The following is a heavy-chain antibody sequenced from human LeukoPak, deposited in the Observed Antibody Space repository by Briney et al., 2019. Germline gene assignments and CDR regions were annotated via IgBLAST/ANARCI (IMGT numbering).Heavy chain of an antibody. CDR1: GGSISSYY. CDR2: IYTSGST. Sequence: SETLSLTCTVSGGSISSYYWSWIRQPPGKGLECIGYIYTSGSTNYNPSLKSRVTISVDTSKNQFSLKLSSVTAADTAVYYCAREMATTPGAFDIWGQGTMVTVSS. V-gene: IGHV4-4*09. CDR3: AREMATTPGAFDI. D-gene: IGHD5-24*01. J-gene: IGHJ3*02.